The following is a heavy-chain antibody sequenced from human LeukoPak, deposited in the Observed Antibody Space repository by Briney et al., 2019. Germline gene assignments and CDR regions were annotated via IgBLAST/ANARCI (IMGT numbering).Heavy chain of an antibody. CDR2: IYYSGNT. D-gene: IGHD5-18*01. V-gene: IGHV4-59*01. CDR1: GGSITSNY. J-gene: IGHJ4*02. CDR3: ARSGFSYGSFDY. Sequence: SETLSLTCTVSGGSITSNYWSWIRQPPGKGLEWIGYIYYSGNTNYNPSLKSRVTISVDTSKNQFSLKLSSVTAADTAVYYCARSGFSYGSFDYWGQGTLVTVSS.